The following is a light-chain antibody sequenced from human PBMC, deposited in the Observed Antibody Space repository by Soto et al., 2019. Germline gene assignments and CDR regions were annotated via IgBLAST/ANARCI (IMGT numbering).Light chain of an antibody. V-gene: IGKV3-20*01. J-gene: IGKJ1*01. CDR2: GAS. CDR3: QQYGSSPT. CDR1: LSVSSAY. Sequence: IALTQSPGTLSLSPGERATLSCRASLSVSSAYLAWYQQKPGQAPSLLIYGASSRATGIPDRFSGSVSGTDFTLTISRLEPEDFAVYYCQQYGSSPTFGQGTKVEIK.